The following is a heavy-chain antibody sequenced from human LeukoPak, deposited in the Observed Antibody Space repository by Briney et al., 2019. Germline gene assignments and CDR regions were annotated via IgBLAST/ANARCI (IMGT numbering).Heavy chain of an antibody. CDR1: GFTFSSYA. V-gene: IGHV3-64D*06. CDR3: VKDRSDILTGPGSN. D-gene: IGHD3-9*01. J-gene: IGHJ4*02. CDR2: ISGNGGST. Sequence: GGSLRLSCSASGFTFSSYAMHWVRQAPGKGLEYVSAISGNGGSTYYAVYVKGSFTISRDNSKNTLYLQMSSLRAEDTAVYYCVKDRSDILTGPGSNWGQGTLVTVSS.